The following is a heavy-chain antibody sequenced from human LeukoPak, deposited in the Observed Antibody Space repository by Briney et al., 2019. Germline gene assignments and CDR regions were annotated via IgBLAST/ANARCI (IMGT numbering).Heavy chain of an antibody. Sequence: GGSLRLSCAASGFTFSSYAMHWVRQAPGKGLEWVAVISYDGSNKYYADSVKGRFAISRDNSKNTLYLQMNSLRAEDTAVYYCARDRAGKYFDYWGQGTLVTVSS. D-gene: IGHD3-10*01. CDR2: ISYDGSNK. CDR3: ARDRAGKYFDY. V-gene: IGHV3-30*09. J-gene: IGHJ4*02. CDR1: GFTFSSYA.